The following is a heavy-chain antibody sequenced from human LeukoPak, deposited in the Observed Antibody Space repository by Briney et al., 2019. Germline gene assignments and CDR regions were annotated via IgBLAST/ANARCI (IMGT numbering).Heavy chain of an antibody. Sequence: SVKVSCKASGGTFSSYAISWVRQAPGQGLEWMGGIIPIFGTANYAQKFQGRVTITTDESTSTAYMELSSLRSEDTAVYYCARLDSSGYYSNYWGQGTLVTVSS. J-gene: IGHJ4*02. D-gene: IGHD3-22*01. CDR3: ARLDSSGYYSNY. V-gene: IGHV1-69*05. CDR2: IIPIFGTA. CDR1: GGTFSSYA.